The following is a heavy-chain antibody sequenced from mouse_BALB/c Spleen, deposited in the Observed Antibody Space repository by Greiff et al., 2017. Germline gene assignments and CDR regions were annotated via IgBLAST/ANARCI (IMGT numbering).Heavy chain of an antibody. CDR3: ARGELPPSFAD. CDR1: GFNIKDTY. V-gene: IGHV14-3*02. J-gene: IGHJ3*01. Sequence: VQLQQSGAELVKPRASVKLSCTASGFNIKDTYMHWVKQRPEQGLEWIGRIDPANGNTKYDPKFQGKATITADTSSNTAYLQLSSLTSEDTAVYYCARGELPPSFADWGQGTLVTVSA. D-gene: IGHD2-12*01. CDR2: IDPANGNT.